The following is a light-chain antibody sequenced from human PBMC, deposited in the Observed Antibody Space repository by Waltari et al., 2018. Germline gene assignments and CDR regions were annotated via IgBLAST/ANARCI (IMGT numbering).Light chain of an antibody. Sequence: DIQMTQSPSSLSASIGDTVTITCRASRNIANKLNWYQQQSGKAHKLLIYTASSLQSGVPSRFSGSGSGTYFSLTSSRLQPEDFATYYCQQGYDFPCTFGRGTKVEIK. CDR1: RNIANK. J-gene: IGKJ4*01. V-gene: IGKV1-39*01. CDR3: QQGYDFPCT. CDR2: TAS.